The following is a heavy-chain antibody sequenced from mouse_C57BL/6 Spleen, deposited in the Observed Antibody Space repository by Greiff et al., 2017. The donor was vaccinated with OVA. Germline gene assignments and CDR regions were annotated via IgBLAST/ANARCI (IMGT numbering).Heavy chain of an antibody. J-gene: IGHJ1*03. CDR3: ARPDGSSYRYFDV. CDR2: ISSGSSTI. D-gene: IGHD1-1*01. CDR1: GFTFSDYG. V-gene: IGHV5-17*01. Sequence: EVQVVESGGGLVQPGGSLKLSCAASGFTFSDYGMHWVRQAPEKGLEWVAYISSGSSTIYYAATVKGRFTISRDNAKNTLFLQMTSLRSEDTAMYYCARPDGSSYRYFDVWGTGTTVTVSS.